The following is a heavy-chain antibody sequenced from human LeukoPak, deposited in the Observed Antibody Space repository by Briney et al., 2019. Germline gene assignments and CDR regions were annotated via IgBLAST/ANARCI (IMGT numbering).Heavy chain of an antibody. CDR2: ISAQHGQT. V-gene: IGHV1-18*01. CDR1: GYSENFYG. J-gene: IGHJ4*02. Sequence: ASVKVSCKTSGYSENFYGITWVRQVAGQGLEWMGWISAQHGQTEYAPNSQDRVTMTTDTYTNTAYMELRSLRSDDTAVYYCAGSLGYCTSNICYLKYWGQGTLVTVSS. D-gene: IGHD2-2*01. CDR3: AGSLGYCTSNICYLKY.